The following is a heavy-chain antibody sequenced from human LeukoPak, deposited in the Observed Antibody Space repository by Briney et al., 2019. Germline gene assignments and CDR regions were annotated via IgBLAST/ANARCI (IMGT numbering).Heavy chain of an antibody. V-gene: IGHV1-2*02. CDR3: ARPYTRYYYGSGSYPPGGY. D-gene: IGHD3-10*01. J-gene: IGHJ4*02. CDR2: INPNSGGT. Sequence: ASVKVSRKASGYTFTGYYMHWVRQAPGQGLEWMGWINPNSGGTNYAQKFQGRVTMTRDTSISTAYMELSRLRSDDTAVYYCARPYTRYYYGSGSYPPGGYWGQGTLVTVSS. CDR1: GYTFTGYY.